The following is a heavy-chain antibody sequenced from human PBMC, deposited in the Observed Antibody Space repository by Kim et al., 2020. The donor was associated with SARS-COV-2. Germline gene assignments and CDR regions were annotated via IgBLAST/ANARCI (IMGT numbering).Heavy chain of an antibody. J-gene: IGHJ6*02. CDR1: GYTFTSYG. Sequence: ASVKVSCKASGYTFTSYGISWVRQAPGQGLEWMGWISAYNGNTNYAQKLQGRVTMTTDTSTSTAYMELRSLRSDDTAVYYCASSIAAAGQENYYYYGMDVWGQGTTVTVSS. CDR3: ASSIAAAGQENYYYYGMDV. D-gene: IGHD6-13*01. CDR2: ISAYNGNT. V-gene: IGHV1-18*04.